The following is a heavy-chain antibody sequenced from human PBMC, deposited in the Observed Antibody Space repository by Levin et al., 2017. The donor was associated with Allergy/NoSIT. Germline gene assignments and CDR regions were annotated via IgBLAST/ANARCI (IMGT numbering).Heavy chain of an antibody. Sequence: SETLSLTCAVSGGSISSGGYSWSWIRQPPGKGLEWIGNIYLSGSTYYNPSLKSRVTISVDRSKDQFSLNLSSVTAADTAVYYCARVAGYSYGYYFDYWGQGTLVTVSS. D-gene: IGHD5-18*01. CDR3: ARVAGYSYGYYFDY. CDR1: GGSISSGGYS. J-gene: IGHJ4*02. V-gene: IGHV4-30-2*01. CDR2: IYLSGST.